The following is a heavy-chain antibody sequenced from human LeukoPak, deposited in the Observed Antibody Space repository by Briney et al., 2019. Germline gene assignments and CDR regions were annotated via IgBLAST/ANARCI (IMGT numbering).Heavy chain of an antibody. CDR1: GGSISGYY. Sequence: SETLSLTCTVSGGSISGYYWSWIRQPPGKGLEWIGYIYYSGTTNYNPSLKSRVTMSVDTSKDQFSLKLTTVTAADTAVYYCARRYSSSWYFDYWGQGTLVTVSS. V-gene: IGHV4-59*08. J-gene: IGHJ4*02. CDR2: IYYSGTT. D-gene: IGHD6-13*01. CDR3: ARRYSSSWYFDY.